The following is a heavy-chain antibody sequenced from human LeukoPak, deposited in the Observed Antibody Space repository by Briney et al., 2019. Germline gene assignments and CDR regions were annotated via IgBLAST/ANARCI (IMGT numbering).Heavy chain of an antibody. CDR2: INAGNGNT. Sequence: ASVKVSCKASGYTFTNYAIHWVRQAPGQRLEWMGWINAGNGNTKYSPKFQGRVTITRDTSASTAYMELSSLRSEDTAVYYCARDLKQFGGWFDYWGQGTPVTVSS. J-gene: IGHJ4*02. CDR1: GYTFTNYA. V-gene: IGHV1-3*01. CDR3: ARDLKQFGGWFDY. D-gene: IGHD6-19*01.